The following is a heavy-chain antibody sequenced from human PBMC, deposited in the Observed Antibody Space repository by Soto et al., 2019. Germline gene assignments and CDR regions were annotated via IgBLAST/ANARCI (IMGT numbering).Heavy chain of an antibody. J-gene: IGHJ4*02. CDR1: GYPFVTYG. CDR2: ITPHNGDT. Sequence: IQLLQSGAEVKKPGTSVKVSCKASGYPFVTYGISWVRQAPGQGPEWLGWITPHNGDTNYAQKVQGRVTFTTDSATRTAYLEVRSLRSDDTAVYHCARLTPCSGGDTCYSRALDYWGQGTLVTVSS. D-gene: IGHD2-15*01. V-gene: IGHV1-18*01. CDR3: ARLTPCSGGDTCYSRALDY.